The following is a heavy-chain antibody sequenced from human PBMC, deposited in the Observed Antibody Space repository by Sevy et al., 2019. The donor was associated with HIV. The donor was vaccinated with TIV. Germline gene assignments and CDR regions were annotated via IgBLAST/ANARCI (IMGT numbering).Heavy chain of an antibody. CDR3: ARDALLRGGYLDY. Sequence: ASVKVSCKASGYTFTGYYRYWVRQAPGQGLEWMGWINPNSGGTNYAQMFQGRVTMTRDTSISTAYMELSRLRSDDTAVYYCARDALLRGGYLDYWGQGTLVTVSS. CDR2: INPNSGGT. J-gene: IGHJ4*02. D-gene: IGHD3-10*01. V-gene: IGHV1-2*02. CDR1: GYTFTGYY.